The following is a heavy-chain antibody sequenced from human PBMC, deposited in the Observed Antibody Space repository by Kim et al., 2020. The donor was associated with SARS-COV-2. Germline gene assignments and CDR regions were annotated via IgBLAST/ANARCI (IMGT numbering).Heavy chain of an antibody. CDR3: IKDIVAGGADS. V-gene: IGHV3-9*01. CDR2: IFSSGRT. Sequence: GGSLRLSCAGSGFTFDEYAMHWVRQAPGKGLEWVSGIFSSGRTGYADSMKGRVTISRDNAKNLLYLQINSLTLADTAFYYCIKDIVAGGADSWGPATLVT. J-gene: IGHJ4*02. CDR1: GFTFDEYA. D-gene: IGHD3-16*01.